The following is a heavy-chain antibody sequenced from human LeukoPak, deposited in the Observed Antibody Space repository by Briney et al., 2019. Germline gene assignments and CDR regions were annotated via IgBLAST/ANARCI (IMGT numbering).Heavy chain of an antibody. J-gene: IGHJ5*02. Sequence: GGSLRLSCAASGFTFSNYNMNWVRQAPGKGLEWVSYISSSSSSEYYTDSVKGRFTISRDNAKNSLYLQMNSPRDEDTAVYYCARADVVPFAPSQKNWFDPWGQGTLVTVSS. V-gene: IGHV3-48*02. CDR2: ISSSSSSE. CDR1: GFTFSNYN. CDR3: ARADVVPFAPSQKNWFDP. D-gene: IGHD2-2*01.